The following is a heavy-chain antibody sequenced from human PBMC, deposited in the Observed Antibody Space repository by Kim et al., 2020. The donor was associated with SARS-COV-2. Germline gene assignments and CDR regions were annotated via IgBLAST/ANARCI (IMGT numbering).Heavy chain of an antibody. D-gene: IGHD3-10*01. CDR3: ACIYGSGSYVGY. Sequence: YYNPSLKSRVTISVDTSKNQFSLKLSSVTAADTAVYYCACIYGSGSYVGYWGQGTLVTVSS. J-gene: IGHJ4*02. V-gene: IGHV4-39*01.